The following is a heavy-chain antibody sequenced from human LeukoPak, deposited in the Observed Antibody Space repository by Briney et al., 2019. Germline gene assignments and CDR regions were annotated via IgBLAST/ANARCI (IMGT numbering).Heavy chain of an antibody. Sequence: SETLSLTCTVSGGSISSYYWSWIRQPPGKGREWIGYIYYSGSTHYNPSLKSRVTISVDTSKNQFSLKLSSVTAADTAVYYCARGLRYFDLAFDYWGQGTLVTVSS. CDR3: ARGLRYFDLAFDY. CDR2: IYYSGST. V-gene: IGHV4-59*01. J-gene: IGHJ4*02. CDR1: GGSISSYY. D-gene: IGHD3-9*01.